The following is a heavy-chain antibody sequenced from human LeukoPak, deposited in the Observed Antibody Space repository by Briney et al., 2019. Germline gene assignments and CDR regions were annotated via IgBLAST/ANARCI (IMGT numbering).Heavy chain of an antibody. CDR3: ARSIVVVVAASRMRRAGTKGWFDP. CDR2: INHSGST. D-gene: IGHD2-15*01. Sequence: PSETLSLTCAVYGGSFSGYYRSWIRQPPGKGLEWIGEINHSGSTNYNPSLKSRVTISVDTSKNQFSLKLSSVTAADTAVYYCARSIVVVVAASRMRRAGTKGWFDPWGQGTLVTVSS. CDR1: GGSFSGYY. J-gene: IGHJ5*02. V-gene: IGHV4-34*01.